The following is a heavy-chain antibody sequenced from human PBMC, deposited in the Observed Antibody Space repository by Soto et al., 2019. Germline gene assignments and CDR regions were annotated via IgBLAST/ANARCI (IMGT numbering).Heavy chain of an antibody. Sequence: SETLSLTCTVSGGPISGGGYSWSWIRQPPGKGLEWLGYVYHSGSTFYNPSLKSRVTISVDKSKNQFSLNLNSVTAADTAVYYCARDQNGSGNYYTRYFDYWGQGTLVTVSS. D-gene: IGHD3-10*01. CDR3: ARDQNGSGNYYTRYFDY. CDR2: VYHSGST. J-gene: IGHJ4*02. V-gene: IGHV4-30-2*01. CDR1: GGPISGGGYS.